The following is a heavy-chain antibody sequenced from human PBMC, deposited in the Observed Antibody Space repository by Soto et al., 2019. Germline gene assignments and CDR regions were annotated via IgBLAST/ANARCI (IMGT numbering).Heavy chain of an antibody. J-gene: IGHJ6*03. CDR1: GGSISSYY. CDR2: IYYSGST. V-gene: IGHV4-59*01. Sequence: PSETLSLTYTVSGGSISSYYWSWIRQPPGKGLEWIGYIYYSGSTNYNPSLKSRVTISVDTSKNQFSLKLSSVTAADTAVYYCARLGDPVVAATSYNYYYYMDVWGKGTTVTVSS. CDR3: ARLGDPVVAATSYNYYYYMDV. D-gene: IGHD2-15*01.